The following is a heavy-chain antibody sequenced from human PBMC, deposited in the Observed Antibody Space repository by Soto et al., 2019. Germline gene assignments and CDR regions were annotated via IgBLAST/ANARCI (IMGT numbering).Heavy chain of an antibody. CDR2: INHSGST. CDR3: ARGPKNPKGVRGRWFDP. J-gene: IGHJ5*02. V-gene: IGHV4-34*01. CDR1: GGSFSGYY. Sequence: SETLSLTCAVYGGSFSGYYWSWIRQPPGKGLEWIGEINHSGSTNYNPSLKSRVTISVDTSKNQFSLKLSSVTAADTAVYYCARGPKNPKGVRGRWFDPWGQGTLVTVSS. D-gene: IGHD3-10*01.